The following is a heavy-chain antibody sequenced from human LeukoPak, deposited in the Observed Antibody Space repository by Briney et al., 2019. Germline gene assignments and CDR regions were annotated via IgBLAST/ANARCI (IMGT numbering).Heavy chain of an antibody. D-gene: IGHD2-2*02. CDR1: GCSISSYY. J-gene: IGHJ3*02. Sequence: SETLSLTCTVSGCSISSYYWSWIRQPPGKGLEWIGYIYYSGSTDYNPSLKSRVTISLHTSKNQFSLKLSSVTAADTAVYYCATYTPFETWGQGTMVTVSS. CDR2: IYYSGST. CDR3: ATYTPFET. V-gene: IGHV4-59*01.